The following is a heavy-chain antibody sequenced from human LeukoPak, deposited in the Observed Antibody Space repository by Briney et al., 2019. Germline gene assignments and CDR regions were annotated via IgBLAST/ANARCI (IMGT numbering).Heavy chain of an antibody. CDR1: GFTFDDYA. CDR2: ISWNSGSI. J-gene: IGHJ4*02. CDR3: AKDRGGFPYYFDY. D-gene: IGHD3-16*01. Sequence: PGGSLRLSCAASGFTFDDYAMHWVRQAPGKGLEWVSGISWNSGSIGYADSVKGRFTISRDNAKNSQYLQMNSLRAEDTALYYCAKDRGGFPYYFDYWGQGTLVTVSS. V-gene: IGHV3-9*01.